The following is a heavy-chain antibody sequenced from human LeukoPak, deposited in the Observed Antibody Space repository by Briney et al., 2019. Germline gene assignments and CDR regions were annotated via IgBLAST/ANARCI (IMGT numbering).Heavy chain of an antibody. V-gene: IGHV4-59*12. D-gene: IGHD2-8*01. Sequence: SETLSLTCTVSGGSISSYYWSWVRQPPGKGLEWIGYIYYSGSINYNPSLKSRVSISVDTSKNQFSLKLSSVTAADTAVYYCARGGRQYAILKWFDPWGQGTLVTVSS. CDR3: ARGGRQYAILKWFDP. CDR1: GGSISSYY. J-gene: IGHJ5*02. CDR2: IYYSGSI.